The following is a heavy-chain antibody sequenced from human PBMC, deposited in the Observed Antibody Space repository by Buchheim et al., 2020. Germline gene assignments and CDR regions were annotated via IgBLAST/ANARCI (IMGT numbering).Heavy chain of an antibody. V-gene: IGHV1-8*01. D-gene: IGHD6-13*01. Sequence: QVQLVQSGAEVKKPGASVKVSCKASGYTFTSYDINWVRQATGQGLEWMGWMNPNSGNTGYAQKFQGRVTMTRNTSISTAYMELSSLRSEDTAVYYCASSYSSSWYGNYYYYGMDVWGQGTT. J-gene: IGHJ6*02. CDR1: GYTFTSYD. CDR3: ASSYSSSWYGNYYYYGMDV. CDR2: MNPNSGNT.